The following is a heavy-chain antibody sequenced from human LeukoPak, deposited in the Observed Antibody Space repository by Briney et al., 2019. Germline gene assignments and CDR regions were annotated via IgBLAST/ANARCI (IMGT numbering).Heavy chain of an antibody. CDR2: ISYDGSNK. V-gene: IGHV3-30*18. CDR3: AKDLGCSSTSCYAGLDY. D-gene: IGHD2-2*01. J-gene: IGHJ4*02. CDR1: GFTFSSYG. Sequence: GGSLRLPCAASGFTFSSYGMHWVRQAPGKGLEWVAVISYDGSNKYYADSVKGRFTISRDNSKNTLYLQMNSLRAEDTAVYYCAKDLGCSSTSCYAGLDYWGQGTLVTVSS.